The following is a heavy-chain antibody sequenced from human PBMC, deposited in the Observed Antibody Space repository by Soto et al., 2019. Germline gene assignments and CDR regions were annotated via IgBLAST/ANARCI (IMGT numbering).Heavy chain of an antibody. CDR1: GFTFSSYA. CDR3: ARQITGPPFDY. Sequence: GGSLRLSCAASGFTFSSYAMSWVRQAPGKGLEWVSATSGSGASTYYADSVKGRFTISRDNSKNTLYLQLNSLRADDTAVYYCARQITGPPFDYWGQGTLVTVSS. CDR2: TSGSGAST. D-gene: IGHD1-20*01. V-gene: IGHV3-23*01. J-gene: IGHJ4*02.